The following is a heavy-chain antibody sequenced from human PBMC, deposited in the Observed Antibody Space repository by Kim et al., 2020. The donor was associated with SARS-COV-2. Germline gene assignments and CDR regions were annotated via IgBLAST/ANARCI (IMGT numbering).Heavy chain of an antibody. CDR2: ISGSGGST. D-gene: IGHD6-19*01. CDR3: AKDGSGWYNY. Sequence: GGSLRLSCAASGFTFSSYVMSWVRQAPGKGLEWVSAISGSGGSTYYADSVKGRFTIARDNSKNTLYLQMNSLRAEDTAVYYCAKDGSGWYNYWGQGTLVTVSS. CDR1: GFTFSSYV. J-gene: IGHJ4*02. V-gene: IGHV3-23*01.